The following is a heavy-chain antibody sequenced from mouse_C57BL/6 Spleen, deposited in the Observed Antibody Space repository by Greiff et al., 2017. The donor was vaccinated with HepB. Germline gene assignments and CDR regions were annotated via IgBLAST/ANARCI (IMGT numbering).Heavy chain of an antibody. CDR1: GYTFTDYY. J-gene: IGHJ3*01. Sequence: EVQLQQSGPELVKPGASVKMSCKASGYTFTDYYMHWVKQSHGKSLEWIGYINPNNGGTSYNQKFKGKATLTVNKSSSTAYMELRSVTSEDSAVYYCARGRGPWFAYWGQGTLVTVSA. CDR2: INPNNGGT. V-gene: IGHV1-22*01. CDR3: ARGRGPWFAY.